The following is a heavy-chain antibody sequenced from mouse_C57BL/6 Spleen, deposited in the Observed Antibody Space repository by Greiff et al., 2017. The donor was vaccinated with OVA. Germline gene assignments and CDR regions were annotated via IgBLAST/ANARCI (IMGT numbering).Heavy chain of an antibody. J-gene: IGHJ3*01. V-gene: IGHV1-82*01. CDR2: IYPGDGAT. CDR3: ARSPGSSYPAWFAY. CDR1: GYAFSSSW. D-gene: IGHD1-1*01. Sequence: QVQLQQSGPELVKPGASVKISCKASGYAFSSSWMNWVKQRPGKGLEWIGRIYPGDGATNYNGKFKGKATLTADQSSSTAYMQLSSLTSEDSAVYFCARSPGSSYPAWFAYWGQGTLVTVSA.